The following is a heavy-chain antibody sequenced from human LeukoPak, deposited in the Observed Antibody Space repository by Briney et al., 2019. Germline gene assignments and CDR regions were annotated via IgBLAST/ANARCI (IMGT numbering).Heavy chain of an antibody. CDR2: IYSGGST. CDR3: ANETPKGSMVRGVIRKPTDY. D-gene: IGHD3-10*01. V-gene: IGHV3-66*02. J-gene: IGHJ4*02. Sequence: PGGSLRLSCAASGFTVSSNYMSWVRQAPGKGLEWVSVIYSGGSTYYADSVKGRFTISRDNSKNTLYLQMNSLRAEDTAVYYCANETPKGSMVRGVIRKPTDYWGQGTLVTVSS. CDR1: GFTVSSNY.